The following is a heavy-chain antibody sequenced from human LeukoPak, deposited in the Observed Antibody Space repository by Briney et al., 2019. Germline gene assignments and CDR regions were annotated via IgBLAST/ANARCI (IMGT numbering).Heavy chain of an antibody. Sequence: ASVKVSCKASGYTFTAYYIHWVRQAPGQGLEWMGWINPNSGGTNYAQKFQGRVTMTRDTSISTAYMELRRLRSDDTAVYYCASGDNYDRSGPFYFDYWGQGTLVTVSP. J-gene: IGHJ4*02. CDR1: GYTFTAYY. V-gene: IGHV1-2*02. CDR3: ASGDNYDRSGPFYFDY. D-gene: IGHD3-22*01. CDR2: INPNSGGT.